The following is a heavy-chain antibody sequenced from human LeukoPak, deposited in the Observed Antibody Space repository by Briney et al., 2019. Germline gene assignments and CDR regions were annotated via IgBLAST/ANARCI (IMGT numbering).Heavy chain of an antibody. CDR3: ARDQEYYYDSSGYPY. CDR1: GFTFSSYS. V-gene: IGHV3-21*01. D-gene: IGHD3-22*01. CDR2: ISSSSSYI. Sequence: GGSLRLSCAASGFTFSSYSMNWVRQAPGKGLEWVSSISSSSSYIYYADSVKGRFTISRDNAKNSLYLQMNSLRAEDTAVYYCARDQEYYYDSSGYPYWGQGTLVTVSS. J-gene: IGHJ4*02.